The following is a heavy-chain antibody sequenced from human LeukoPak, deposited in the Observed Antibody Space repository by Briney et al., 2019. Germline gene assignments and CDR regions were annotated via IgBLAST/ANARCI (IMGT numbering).Heavy chain of an antibody. CDR2: ISYDGSNK. J-gene: IGHJ6*02. D-gene: IGHD4-11*01. CDR1: GFTFYNYG. Sequence: PGGSLRLSCAASGFTFYNYGMHWVRQAPGKGLEWVAVISYDGSNKYYADSVKGRFTISRDNSKNTLYLQTNSLRPEDTAVYYCAKGSAYSDYYYYGMDVWGQGTTVTVSS. V-gene: IGHV3-30*18. CDR3: AKGSAYSDYYYYGMDV.